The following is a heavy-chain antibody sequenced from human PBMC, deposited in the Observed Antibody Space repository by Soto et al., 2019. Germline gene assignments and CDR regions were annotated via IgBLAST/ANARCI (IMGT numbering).Heavy chain of an antibody. CDR3: AKDGDDYNLFSFDI. J-gene: IGHJ3*02. Sequence: EVRLVESGGGLIQPGGSLRLSCAVSGFSVTSNFISWVRQAPGKGLEWVSVIYGAGETHYADFAKGRFIISRDNSKNTVYLQINGLRGEDTAVYYCAKDGDDYNLFSFDIWGQGTTVTVSS. CDR1: GFSVTSNF. V-gene: IGHV3-53*01. CDR2: IYGAGET. D-gene: IGHD4-4*01.